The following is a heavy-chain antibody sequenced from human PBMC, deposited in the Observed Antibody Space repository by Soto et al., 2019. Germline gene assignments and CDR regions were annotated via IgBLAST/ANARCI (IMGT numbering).Heavy chain of an antibody. CDR3: ARGASRWYPYFFDS. CDR2: IIPYYNTL. V-gene: IGHV1-69*01. Sequence: QAQVVQSGAEVRKPGSSVKLSCKASEGTFNSYAIAWVRQAPGQGLEWMGGIIPYYNTLNYAQKFQDRVTIHADDSTNTVYMELSSLRSDDKAGSFGARGASRWYPYFFDSWGQGTLVTVSS. J-gene: IGHJ4*02. CDR1: EGTFNSYA. D-gene: IGHD6-13*01.